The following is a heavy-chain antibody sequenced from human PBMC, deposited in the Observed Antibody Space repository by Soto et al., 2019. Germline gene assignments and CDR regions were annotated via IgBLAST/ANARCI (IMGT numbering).Heavy chain of an antibody. CDR3: TTDLSGSYLGWATTPDY. D-gene: IGHD1-26*01. V-gene: IGHV3-15*07. Sequence: PGGSLRLSCAASGFTFSNAWMNWVRQAPGKGLEWVGRIKSKTDGGTTDYAVPVKGRFTISRDDSKNTLYLQMNSLKTEDTAVYYCTTDLSGSYLGWATTPDYWGQGTLVTVSS. CDR1: GFTFSNAW. CDR2: IKSKTDGGTT. J-gene: IGHJ4*02.